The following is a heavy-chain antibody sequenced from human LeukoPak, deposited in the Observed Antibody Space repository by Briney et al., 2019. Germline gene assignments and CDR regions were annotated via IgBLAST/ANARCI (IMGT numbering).Heavy chain of an antibody. CDR3: ARLSLDYGD. Sequence: SETLSLTCTVSGGSISSSSYYWGWIRQPPGKGLEWIGSIYYSGSTYYNPSLKSRVTISVDTSKNQFSLKLSSVTAADTAVYYCARLSLDYGDWGQGTLVTVSS. CDR2: IYYSGST. V-gene: IGHV4-39*07. CDR1: GGSISSSSYY. J-gene: IGHJ4*02. D-gene: IGHD4-17*01.